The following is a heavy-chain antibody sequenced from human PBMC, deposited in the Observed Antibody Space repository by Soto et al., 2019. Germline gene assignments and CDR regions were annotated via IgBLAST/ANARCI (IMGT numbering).Heavy chain of an antibody. Sequence: EVQLVESVGGLVQPGGSLRLSCAASGLIFSNYKMHWVRQAPGKGLVWVSRISTDGSVTDYAYSVKGRFTVSRDNAKNTLYLQMNSLRAEDTAVYYCARDNDDLHYWGQGTLVTVSS. CDR1: GLIFSNYK. CDR3: ARDNDDLHY. CDR2: ISTDGSVT. V-gene: IGHV3-74*01. D-gene: IGHD1-1*01. J-gene: IGHJ4*02.